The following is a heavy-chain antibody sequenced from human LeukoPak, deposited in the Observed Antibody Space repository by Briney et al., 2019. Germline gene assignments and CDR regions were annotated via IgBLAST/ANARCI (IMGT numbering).Heavy chain of an antibody. CDR3: ARDSVPYGDYAVTFDY. CDR2: ISAYNGNT. Sequence: ASVKVSCKASGGTFSSYAISWVRQAPGQGLEWMGWISAYNGNTNYAQKLQGRVTMTTDTSTSTAYMELRSLRSDDTAVYYCARDSVPYGDYAVTFDYWGQGTLVTVSS. J-gene: IGHJ4*02. V-gene: IGHV1-18*01. D-gene: IGHD4-17*01. CDR1: GGTFSSYA.